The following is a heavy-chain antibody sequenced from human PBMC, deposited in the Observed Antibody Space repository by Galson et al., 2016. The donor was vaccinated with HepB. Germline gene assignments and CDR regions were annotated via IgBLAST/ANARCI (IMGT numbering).Heavy chain of an antibody. CDR2: INPSGGGT. D-gene: IGHD6-13*01. CDR3: SRVLKQQVLPPVFDY. Sequence: SVKVSCKASEYTFTNYYIHWVRQAPGQGLEWMGIINPSGGGTIYAEKFQGRVTLTSDTSTNTVYMEVSSLRSEDTAVYFCSRVLKQQVLPPVFDYWGQGTLVTVSS. J-gene: IGHJ4*02. V-gene: IGHV1-46*01. CDR1: EYTFTNYY.